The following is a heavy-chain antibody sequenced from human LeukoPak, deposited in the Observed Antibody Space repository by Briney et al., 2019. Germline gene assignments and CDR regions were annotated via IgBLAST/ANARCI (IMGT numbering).Heavy chain of an antibody. V-gene: IGHV3-74*01. Sequence: GGSLRLSCAASGFTFSSYWMHWVRQAPGKGLVWVSRINSDGSSTSYADSVKGRFTISRDNAKNTLYLQMNSLRAEDTAVYYCARGGAYYDFWSGPFDYWGQGTLVTVSS. CDR3: ARGGAYYDFWSGPFDY. CDR1: GFTFSSYW. CDR2: INSDGSST. J-gene: IGHJ4*02. D-gene: IGHD3-3*01.